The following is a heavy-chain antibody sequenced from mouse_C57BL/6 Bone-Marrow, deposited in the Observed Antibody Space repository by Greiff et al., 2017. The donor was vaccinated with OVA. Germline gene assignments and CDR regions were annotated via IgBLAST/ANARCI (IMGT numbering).Heavy chain of an antibody. Sequence: EVKLVESGGDLVKPGGSLKLSCAASGFTFSSYGMSWVRQTPDKRLEWVATISSGGSYTYYPDSVKGRFTISRDNAKNTLYLQMSSLKSEDTAMYYCARHYYGYYYFDYWGQGTTLTVSS. J-gene: IGHJ2*01. D-gene: IGHD2-2*01. V-gene: IGHV5-6*01. CDR1: GFTFSSYG. CDR3: ARHYYGYYYFDY. CDR2: ISSGGSYT.